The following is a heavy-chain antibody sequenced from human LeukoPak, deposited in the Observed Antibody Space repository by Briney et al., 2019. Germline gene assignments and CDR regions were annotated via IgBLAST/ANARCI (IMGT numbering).Heavy chain of an antibody. D-gene: IGHD1-1*01. V-gene: IGHV1-2*06. CDR2: IHPNGGGT. J-gene: IGHJ4*02. Sequence: GASVKVSCKASGFTFTGYYLHWVRQAPGQGLEWVGRIHPNGGGTSYAQKFQGTVTMTRDTSITIAYMELSSLISDDTAVYYCARGSLAGTTGTTGFDYWGLGTLVTVSS. CDR1: GFTFTGYY. CDR3: ARGSLAGTTGTTGFDY.